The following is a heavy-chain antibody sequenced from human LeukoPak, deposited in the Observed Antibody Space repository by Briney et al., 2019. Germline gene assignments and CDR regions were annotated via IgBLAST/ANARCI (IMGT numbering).Heavy chain of an antibody. Sequence: SETLSLTCTVSGGSISSYYWSWIRQPPGKGLEWIGYIYYSGSTNYNPSLKSRVTISVDTSKNQFSLKLSSVTAADTAVYYCARAKPGDDAFDIWGQGTMVTVSS. CDR1: GGSISSYY. D-gene: IGHD2-21*01. CDR3: ARAKPGDDAFDI. V-gene: IGHV4-59*01. CDR2: IYYSGST. J-gene: IGHJ3*02.